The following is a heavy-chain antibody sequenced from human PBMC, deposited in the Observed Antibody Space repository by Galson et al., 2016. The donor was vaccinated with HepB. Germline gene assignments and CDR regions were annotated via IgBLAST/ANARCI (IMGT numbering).Heavy chain of an antibody. J-gene: IGHJ4*02. CDR1: GYTFTSKG. Sequence: SVKVSCKASGYTFTSKGIAWVRLAPGQGLGWLGWISGFNGNINYAQKFQGRVTMTTDTSTSTAYMELRGLRSDDTAVYYCATTRWLQHYFDYWGQGTLVTVSS. CDR2: ISGFNGNI. CDR3: ATTRWLQHYFDY. V-gene: IGHV1-18*01. D-gene: IGHD5-24*01.